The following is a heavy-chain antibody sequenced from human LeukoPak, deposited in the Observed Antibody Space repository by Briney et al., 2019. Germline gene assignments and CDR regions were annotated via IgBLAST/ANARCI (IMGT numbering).Heavy chain of an antibody. CDR2: INAGNGNT. Sequence: GASVKVSCKASGYTFTSYAMHWVRQAPGQRLEWMGWINAGNGNTKYSQKFQGRVTITRDTSASTAYMEPSSLRSDDTAVYYCARVQLGSPRDYWGQGTLVTVSS. D-gene: IGHD6-13*01. J-gene: IGHJ4*02. CDR3: ARVQLGSPRDY. V-gene: IGHV1-3*01. CDR1: GYTFTSYA.